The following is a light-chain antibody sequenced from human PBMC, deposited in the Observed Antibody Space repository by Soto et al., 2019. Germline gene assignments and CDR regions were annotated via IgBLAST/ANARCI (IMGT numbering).Light chain of an antibody. CDR2: SNN. Sequence: QSVLTQPPSSSGTPGQRVTISCSGSSSNIGTNTVNWYQHFPGSAPKLLIYSNNQRPSEVPDRFAGSTSGTSASLAIRGRQPDYEADYYCQSWVGSLNVGLFGGGTKLPAL. V-gene: IGLV1-44*01. CDR1: SSNIGTNT. CDR3: QSWVGSLNVGL. J-gene: IGLJ2*01.